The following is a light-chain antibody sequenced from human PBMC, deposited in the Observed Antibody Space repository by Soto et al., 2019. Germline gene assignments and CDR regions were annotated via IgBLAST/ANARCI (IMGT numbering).Light chain of an antibody. Sequence: SYELTQPPSVSVAPGQTARITCGGNNIGVKSVHWYQQKPGQAPVLVVYDDSARPSGIPARFSGSNSGNTATLTVSRVEGGDEAEYYCHVWDSGSDQGIFGGGTKLTVL. CDR1: NIGVKS. V-gene: IGLV3-21*02. CDR3: HVWDSGSDQGI. J-gene: IGLJ2*01. CDR2: DDS.